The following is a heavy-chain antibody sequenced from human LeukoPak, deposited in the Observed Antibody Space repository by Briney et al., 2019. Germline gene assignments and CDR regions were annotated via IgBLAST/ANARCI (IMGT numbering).Heavy chain of an antibody. J-gene: IGHJ4*02. CDR2: INHSGST. D-gene: IGHD3-3*01. V-gene: IGHV4-34*01. Sequence: PSETLSLTCAVYGGSFSGYYWSWIRQPPGKGLEWIGEINHSGSTNYNPSLKSRVTISVDTSKNQFSLKLSSVTAADTAVYYCARGSNYDFWSGYYGYWDQGTLVTVSS. CDR1: GGSFSGYY. CDR3: ARGSNYDFWSGYYGY.